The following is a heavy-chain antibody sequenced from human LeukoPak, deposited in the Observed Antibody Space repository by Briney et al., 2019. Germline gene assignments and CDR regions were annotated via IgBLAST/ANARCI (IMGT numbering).Heavy chain of an antibody. D-gene: IGHD3-3*01. CDR3: ARVYPSGYLDY. V-gene: IGHV1-69*05. Sequence: GASVKVSCKASGGTISSYAISWVRQAPGQGLEWMGGIIPIFGTANYAQKFQGRVTITTDESTSTAYMELSSLRSKDTAVYYCARVYPSGYLDYWGQGTLVTVSS. CDR2: IIPIFGTA. J-gene: IGHJ4*02. CDR1: GGTISSYA.